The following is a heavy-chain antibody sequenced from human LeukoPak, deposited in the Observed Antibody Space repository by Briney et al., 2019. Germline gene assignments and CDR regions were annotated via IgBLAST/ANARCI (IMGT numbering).Heavy chain of an antibody. V-gene: IGHV3-7*01. CDR1: GFTFSSYS. CDR2: IKEDGSIK. D-gene: IGHD6-13*01. Sequence: PGGSLRLSCAASGFTFSSYSMNWVRQAPGKGLEWVANIKEDGSIKYYVDSVKGRLTISRDNAKSSVYLQVNSLRAEDTALYYCARIGYSSSSIDYWGQGTLVTVSS. CDR3: ARIGYSSSSIDY. J-gene: IGHJ4*02.